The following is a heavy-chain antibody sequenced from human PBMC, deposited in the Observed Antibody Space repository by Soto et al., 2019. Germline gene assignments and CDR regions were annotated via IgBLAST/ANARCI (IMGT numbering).Heavy chain of an antibody. J-gene: IGHJ6*02. CDR3: ARPIVGATWNYYYGMDV. CDR1: GFTVSSNY. Sequence: EVQLVESGGGLIQPGGSLRLSCAASGFTVSSNYMSWVRQAPGKGLEWVSVIYSGGSTYYADSVKGRFTISRDTSKNTMYRQMNRLRAEDTAVYYCARPIVGATWNYYYGMDVWGQGTTVTVSS. V-gene: IGHV3-53*01. CDR2: IYSGGST. D-gene: IGHD1-26*01.